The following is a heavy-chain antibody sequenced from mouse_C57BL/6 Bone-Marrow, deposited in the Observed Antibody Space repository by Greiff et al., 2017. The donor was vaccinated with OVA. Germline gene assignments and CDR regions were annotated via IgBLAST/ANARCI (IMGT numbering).Heavy chain of an antibody. D-gene: IGHD1-1*01. CDR3: ARRDGSSSLYFDV. CDR1: GFSLTSYG. Sequence: VQGVESGPGLVQPSQSLSITCTVSGFSLTSYGVHWVRQSPGKGLEWLGVIWSGGSTDYNAAFISRLSISKDNSKSQVFFKMNSLQADDTAIYYCARRDGSSSLYFDVWGTGTTVTVSS. J-gene: IGHJ1*03. V-gene: IGHV2-2*01. CDR2: IWSGGST.